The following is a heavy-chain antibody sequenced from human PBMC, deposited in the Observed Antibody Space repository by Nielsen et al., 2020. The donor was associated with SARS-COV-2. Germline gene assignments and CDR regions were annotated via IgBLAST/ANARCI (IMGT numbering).Heavy chain of an antibody. J-gene: IGHJ3*02. CDR2: INWNGGST. D-gene: IGHD3-9*01. V-gene: IGHV3-20*01. CDR3: ARKKSDILTGYSDAFDI. CDR1: GFTFSASG. Sequence: GGSLRLSCAASGFTFSASGMSWVRQAPGKGLEWVSGINWNGGSTGYADSVKGRFTISRDNAKNSLYLQMNSLRAEDTALYHCARKKSDILTGYSDAFDIWGQGTMVTVSS.